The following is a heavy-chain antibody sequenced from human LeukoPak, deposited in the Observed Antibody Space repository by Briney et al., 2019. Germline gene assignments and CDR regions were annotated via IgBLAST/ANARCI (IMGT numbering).Heavy chain of an antibody. CDR1: GGSFSGYY. J-gene: IGHJ5*02. Sequence: KPSETLSLTCAVYGGSFSGYYWSWIRQPPGKGLEWIGEINHSGSTNYNPSLKSRVTISVDTSKNQFSLKLSSVTAADTAVYYCARRKKSKYCSSTSCYGWFDPWGREPWSPSPQ. V-gene: IGHV4-34*01. D-gene: IGHD2-2*01. CDR2: INHSGST. CDR3: ARRKKSKYCSSTSCYGWFDP.